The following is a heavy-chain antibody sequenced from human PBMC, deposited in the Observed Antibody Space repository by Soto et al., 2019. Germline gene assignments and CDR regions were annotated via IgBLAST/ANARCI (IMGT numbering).Heavy chain of an antibody. Sequence: QVQLQESGPGLVKPSGTLSLTCAVSGGSISSSNWWSWVRQPPGKGLEWIGEIYHSGSTNYNPSLKSRVTISVDKSKNHVALRLSSATAADTAVYYCARGSVTVTTSYYFGYWGQGTLVTVSS. D-gene: IGHD4-17*01. CDR1: GGSISSSNW. CDR3: ARGSVTVTTSYYFGY. J-gene: IGHJ4*02. V-gene: IGHV4-4*02. CDR2: IYHSGST.